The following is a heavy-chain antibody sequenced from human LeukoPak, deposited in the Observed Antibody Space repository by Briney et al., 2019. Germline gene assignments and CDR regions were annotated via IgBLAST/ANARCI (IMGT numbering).Heavy chain of an antibody. Sequence: SETLSLTCTVSGGSISSSSYYWGWIRQPPGKGLEWIGSIYYSGSTYYNPSLKSRVTISVDTSKNQFSLKLSSVTAADTAVYYCARQYQLRYFDWLLYWYFDLWGRGTLVTVPS. CDR2: IYYSGST. J-gene: IGHJ2*01. CDR3: ARQYQLRYFDWLLYWYFDL. V-gene: IGHV4-39*01. CDR1: GGSISSSSYY. D-gene: IGHD3-9*01.